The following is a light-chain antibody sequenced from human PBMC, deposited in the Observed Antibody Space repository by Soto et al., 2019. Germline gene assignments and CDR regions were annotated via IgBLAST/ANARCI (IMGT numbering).Light chain of an antibody. CDR2: GAS. CDR3: QQTYTTPEIT. V-gene: IGKV1-12*01. J-gene: IGKJ5*01. CDR1: QGISTW. Sequence: DIQMTQSPSSVSASVGDRVTITCQASQGISTWLAWYQLKPGKAPNLLMYGASYLKSGVPTRFSGSGSGTDFTLTISSLQPEDFAIYYCQQTYTTPEITFGQGTRLEN.